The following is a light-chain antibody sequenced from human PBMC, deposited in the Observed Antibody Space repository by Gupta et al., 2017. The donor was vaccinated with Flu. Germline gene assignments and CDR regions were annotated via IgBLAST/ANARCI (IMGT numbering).Light chain of an antibody. V-gene: IGKV1-39*01. CDR1: QSITNS. CDR2: AAS. CDR3: QQSYNTPLT. J-gene: IGKJ4*01. Sequence: DIQMTQSPSSLSASVGDRVTITCRASQSITNSLNWYQHKPGKAPKLLIYAASSLQSGVPSRFSGSGSGTDFTLTISSLQPEDFATYYCQQSYNTPLTFGGGTKVEIK.